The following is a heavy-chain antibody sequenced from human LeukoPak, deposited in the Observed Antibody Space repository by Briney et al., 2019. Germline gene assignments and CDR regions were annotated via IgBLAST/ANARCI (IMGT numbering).Heavy chain of an antibody. V-gene: IGHV4-38-2*02. CDR1: GYSISSGYY. D-gene: IGHD2-15*01. J-gene: IGHJ4*02. CDR3: ARGDIVVVVAASFFDY. CDR2: IYHSGST. Sequence: SETLSLTCTVSGYSISSGYYWGWIRQPPGKGLEWIGSIYHSGSTYYNPSLKSRVTISVDPSKNQFSLKLSSVTAADTAVYYCARGDIVVVVAASFFDYWGQGTLVTVSS.